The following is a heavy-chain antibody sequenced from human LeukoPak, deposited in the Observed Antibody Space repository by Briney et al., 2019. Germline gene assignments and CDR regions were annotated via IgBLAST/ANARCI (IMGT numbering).Heavy chain of an antibody. J-gene: IGHJ4*02. Sequence: GGSLRLSCTASGFTFSSYALSWVRQAPGKGLEWVSGISFSGGSAYDADSVKGRFTISRDNSKNTLYLQMNSLRAEDTAVYYCAKLAAAGFPYYFDYWAREPWSPSPQ. CDR1: GFTFSSYA. CDR2: ISFSGGSA. V-gene: IGHV3-23*01. CDR3: AKLAAAGFPYYFDY. D-gene: IGHD6-13*01.